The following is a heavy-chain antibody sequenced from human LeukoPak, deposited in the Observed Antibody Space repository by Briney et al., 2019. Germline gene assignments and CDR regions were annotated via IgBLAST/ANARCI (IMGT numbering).Heavy chain of an antibody. D-gene: IGHD2-15*01. CDR3: AKDPGHCSGGSCYSILDY. CDR1: GFTFSNYG. J-gene: IGHJ4*02. CDR2: ISSDGSHK. Sequence: GKSLRLSCAASGFTFSNYGMHWVRQAPGKGLEWLAVISSDGSHKFYGDSVTGRFTISRDNSKNTLYLQMNSLRPEDTAVYYCAKDPGHCSGGSCYSILDYWGQGTLVTVSS. V-gene: IGHV3-30*18.